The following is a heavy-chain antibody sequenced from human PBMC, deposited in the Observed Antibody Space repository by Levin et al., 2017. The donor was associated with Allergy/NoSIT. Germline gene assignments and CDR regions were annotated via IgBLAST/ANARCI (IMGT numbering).Heavy chain of an antibody. Sequence: SETLSLTCTVSGGSVSSYYWSWIRQPPGKGLEWIGYIYYSGSTKYNPSLKSRVTMSVDTSKNQFSLNLKSVTAADTAVYYCAREKALPGIAATAPKEPYYFYMDVWGKGTTVTVSS. CDR2: IYYSGST. CDR1: GGSVSSYY. V-gene: IGHV4-59*02. D-gene: IGHD6-13*01. CDR3: AREKALPGIAATAPKEPYYFYMDV. J-gene: IGHJ6*03.